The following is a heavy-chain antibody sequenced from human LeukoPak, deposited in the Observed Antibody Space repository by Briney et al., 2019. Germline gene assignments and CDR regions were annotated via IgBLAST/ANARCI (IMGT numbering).Heavy chain of an antibody. V-gene: IGHV4-34*01. D-gene: IGHD3-10*01. Sequence: SETLSLTCGVYGGSFSGYYWSWIRQPPGKGLEWIGEINHSGSTNYNPSLKSRVTISVDTSKNQFSLKLSSVTAADTAVYYCARAPHRDYGSGSYYNDFDYWGQGTLVTVSS. J-gene: IGHJ4*02. CDR2: INHSGST. CDR1: GGSFSGYY. CDR3: ARAPHRDYGSGSYYNDFDY.